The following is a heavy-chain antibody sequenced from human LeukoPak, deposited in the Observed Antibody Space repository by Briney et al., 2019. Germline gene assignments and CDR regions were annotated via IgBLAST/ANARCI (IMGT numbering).Heavy chain of an antibody. Sequence: GGSLRLSCAASGFTFSSYGMHWVRQAPGKGLEWVAVIWYDGSNKYYADSVKGRFTISRDNSKNTLYLQMNSLRAEDTAVYYCAKDEGVVGYYDSSGLDYWGQGTLVTVSS. D-gene: IGHD3-22*01. CDR2: IWYDGSNK. CDR1: GFTFSSYG. J-gene: IGHJ4*02. CDR3: AKDEGVVGYYDSSGLDY. V-gene: IGHV3-30*02.